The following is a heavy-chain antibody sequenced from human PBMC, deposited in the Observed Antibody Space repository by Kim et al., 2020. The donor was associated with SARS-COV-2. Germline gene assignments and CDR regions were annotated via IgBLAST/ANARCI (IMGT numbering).Heavy chain of an antibody. CDR3: TTDLGLLLWFGELLKEDLGY. CDR1: GFTFSNAW. CDR2: IKSKTDGGTT. V-gene: IGHV3-15*01. J-gene: IGHJ4*02. Sequence: GGSLRLSCAASGFTFSNAWMSWVRQAPGKGLEWVGRIKSKTDGGTTDYAAPVKGRFTISRDDSKNTLYLQMNSLKTEDTAVYYCTTDLGLLLWFGELLKEDLGYWGQGTLVTVSS. D-gene: IGHD3-10*01.